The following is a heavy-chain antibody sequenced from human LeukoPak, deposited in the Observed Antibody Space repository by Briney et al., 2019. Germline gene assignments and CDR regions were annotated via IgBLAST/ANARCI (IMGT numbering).Heavy chain of an antibody. V-gene: IGHV3-23*01. CDR3: ASPEPASSSWYYFDY. Sequence: GGSLRLSCAASGFTFSSYAMSWVRQAPGKGLEWVSAISGSGGSTYYADSVKGRFTISRDNSKNTLYLQMNSLRAEDTAVYYCASPEPASSSWYYFDYWGQGTLVTVSS. CDR2: ISGSGGST. D-gene: IGHD6-13*01. CDR1: GFTFSSYA. J-gene: IGHJ4*02.